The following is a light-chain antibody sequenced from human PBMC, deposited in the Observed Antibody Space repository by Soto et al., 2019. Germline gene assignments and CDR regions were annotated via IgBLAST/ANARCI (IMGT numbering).Light chain of an antibody. J-gene: IGLJ1*01. V-gene: IGLV2-14*01. Sequence: SVLTQPASVSWSPGQSITISCTVTNSDVGGYDHVSWYQLRPGKAPKLLISEVSDRPSGVPDRFSGSKSGNTAALTISGLQAEDEADYYCTSFTSRSTRVFGTGTKVTVL. CDR3: TSFTSRSTRV. CDR1: NSDVGGYDH. CDR2: EVS.